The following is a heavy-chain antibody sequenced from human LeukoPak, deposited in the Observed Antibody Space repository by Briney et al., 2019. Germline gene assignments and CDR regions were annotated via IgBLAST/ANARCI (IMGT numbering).Heavy chain of an antibody. V-gene: IGHV3-48*01. J-gene: IGHJ4*02. CDR3: ARILRYFDWLLFDY. D-gene: IGHD3-9*01. Sequence: GGSLRLSCVGSGFTFNNYVLNWVRQAPGKGLEWVSYISSSSSTIYYADSVKGRFTISRDNAKNSLYLQMNSLRAEDTAVYYCARILRYFDWLLFDYWGQGTLVTVSS. CDR1: GFTFNNYV. CDR2: ISSSSSTI.